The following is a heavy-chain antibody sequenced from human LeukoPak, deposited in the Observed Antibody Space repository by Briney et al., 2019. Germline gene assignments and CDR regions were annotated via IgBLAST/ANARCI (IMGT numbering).Heavy chain of an antibody. CDR2: INTSGNS. Sequence: AETLGLACTGSGCCSGSEYWSWVRQPSGKGLEWIGRINTSGNSNYNPSLRSRVTMSVDTSKSQFSLNLSSVTAADTAVYYCAGSYGSGSYFPPPYGMDVWGRGTTVTVSS. CDR3: AGSYGSGSYFPPPYGMDV. CDR1: GCCSGSEY. D-gene: IGHD3-10*01. J-gene: IGHJ6*02. V-gene: IGHV4-4*07.